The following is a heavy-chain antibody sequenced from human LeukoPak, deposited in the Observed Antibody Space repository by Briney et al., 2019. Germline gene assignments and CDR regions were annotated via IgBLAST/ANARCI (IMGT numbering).Heavy chain of an antibody. CDR1: GCTFSDRY. CDR2: SRNKDNSYTT. Sequence: GGSLRLSCAASGCTFSDRYMDWVRQAPAKGQELVGRSRNKDNSYTTEYAASVKRRFTVSRDDSNNSLYLQMNSLKTEDTAVYYCASSPAGRYTFEYWGQGTLVTVSS. J-gene: IGHJ4*02. CDR3: ASSPAGRYTFEY. V-gene: IGHV3-72*01. D-gene: IGHD1-26*01.